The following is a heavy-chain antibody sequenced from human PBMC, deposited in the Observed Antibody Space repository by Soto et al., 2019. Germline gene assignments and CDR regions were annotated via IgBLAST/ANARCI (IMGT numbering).Heavy chain of an antibody. CDR3: TKRVKETTFFSFYYYYGMDV. CDR2: ISGSGGST. Sequence: EVQLLESGGGLVQPGGSLRLSCAASGFTFSSYAMSWVRQAPGKGLEWVSAISGSGGSTYYADSVKGRFTISRDNSKNTQYMLINSLRAEDTAVYYCTKRVKETTFFSFYYYYGMDVWGQGTTVTVSS. V-gene: IGHV3-23*01. D-gene: IGHD1-7*01. J-gene: IGHJ6*02. CDR1: GFTFSSYA.